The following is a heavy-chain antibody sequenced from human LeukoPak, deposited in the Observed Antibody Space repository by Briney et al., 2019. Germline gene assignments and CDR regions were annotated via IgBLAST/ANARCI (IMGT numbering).Heavy chain of an antibody. CDR3: ARGRSLAGSDY. CDR1: GFTFSSYT. V-gene: IGHV3-21*01. CDR2: ISSSRSYI. Sequence: GRSLRLSCAASGFTFSSYTMNWVRQAPGKGLEWVSSISSSRSYIYYADSLKGRFTISRDNAKNSLYLQMNSLRAEDTAVYYCARGRSLAGSDYWGQGTLVTVSS. D-gene: IGHD3-10*01. J-gene: IGHJ4*02.